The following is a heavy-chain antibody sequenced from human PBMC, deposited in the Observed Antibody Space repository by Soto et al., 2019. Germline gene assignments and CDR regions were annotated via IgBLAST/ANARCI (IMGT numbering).Heavy chain of an antibody. CDR2: IVSFAGVP. D-gene: IGHD4-17*01. CDR3: ARYRVLRHMDV. V-gene: IGHV1-69*02. CDR1: GDKFSSYT. Sequence: ASVKVSCKASGDKFSSYTISWVRQAPGQGLEWMGRIVSFAGVPIYAQIFQGRITITADSSSSTAYMELTSLTSDDTAVYYCARYRVLRHMDVWSKGTTVTVSS. J-gene: IGHJ6*03.